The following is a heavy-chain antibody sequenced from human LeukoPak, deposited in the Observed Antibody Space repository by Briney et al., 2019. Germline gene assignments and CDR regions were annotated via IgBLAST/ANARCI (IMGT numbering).Heavy chain of an antibody. CDR3: AREGGYNDGFAY. V-gene: IGHV1-46*01. J-gene: IGHJ4*02. CDR2: INPSGGST. D-gene: IGHD5-24*01. CDR1: GYTFTSYY. Sequence: ASVTVSCKASGYTFTSYYIHWVRQAPGQGLEWMGVINPSGGSTRYAQKFQGRVTMTRDMSTSTVYMELSSLKSEDTAVYYCAREGGYNDGFAYWGQGTLVTVSS.